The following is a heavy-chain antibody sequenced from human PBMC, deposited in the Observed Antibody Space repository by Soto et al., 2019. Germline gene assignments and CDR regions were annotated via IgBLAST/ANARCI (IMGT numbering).Heavy chain of an antibody. CDR3: ARGDYSYGFRY. Sequence: ASVKVSCKASGYTFTSYAMHWVRQAPGQRLEWMGWINAGNGNTKYSQKFQGRVTITRDTSATTAYMELSSLRSEDTAAYYCARGDYSYGFRYWGQGTLVTVSS. V-gene: IGHV1-3*01. J-gene: IGHJ4*02. CDR1: GYTFTSYA. CDR2: INAGNGNT. D-gene: IGHD5-18*01.